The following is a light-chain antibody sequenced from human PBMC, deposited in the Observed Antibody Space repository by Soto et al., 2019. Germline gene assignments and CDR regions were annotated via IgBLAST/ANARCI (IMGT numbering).Light chain of an antibody. Sequence: QSALTQPASVSGSPGQSITISCTGTSSDVGGHSSVSWYQQHPGKAPKLMLYDVGNRPSGVSNRFSGSKSGNTASLTISGLQAEDEADYYCSSYTDCRTVVFGGGTKLTVL. V-gene: IGLV2-14*03. CDR2: DVG. J-gene: IGLJ2*01. CDR1: SSDVGGHSS. CDR3: SSYTDCRTVV.